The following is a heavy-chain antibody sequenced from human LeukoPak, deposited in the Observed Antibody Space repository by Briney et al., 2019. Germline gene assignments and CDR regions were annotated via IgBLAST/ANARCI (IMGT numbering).Heavy chain of an antibody. V-gene: IGHV4-59*01. CDR2: IYYSGST. D-gene: IGHD5-18*01. CDR3: ASGRGLYSFYAFDI. CDR1: GGSISSYY. J-gene: IGHJ3*02. Sequence: SETLSLTCTVSGGSISSYYWSWIRQPPATGLEWIGYIYYSGSTDYNPSLRSRVTISVDTSKSQFSLKLSSVTAADTAVYYCASGRGLYSFYAFDIWGQGTMVTVSS.